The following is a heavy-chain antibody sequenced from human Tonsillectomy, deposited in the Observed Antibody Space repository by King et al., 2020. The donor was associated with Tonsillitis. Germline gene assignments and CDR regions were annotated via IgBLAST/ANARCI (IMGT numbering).Heavy chain of an antibody. D-gene: IGHD2-15*01. V-gene: IGHV4-39*01. CDR1: GDSITSSTYY. CDR3: ARTFCSGGSCYYYFYYMDV. J-gene: IGHJ6*03. Sequence: QLQESGPGLVKPSETLSLTCNVSGDSITSSTYYWGWIRQPPGKGLEWIGCIYHTGSTYYNPSLQSRVTISVDTSKNQFSLMRTSVTAADTAVYHCARTFCSGGSCYYYFYYMDVWGKGTTVTVSS. CDR2: IYHTGST.